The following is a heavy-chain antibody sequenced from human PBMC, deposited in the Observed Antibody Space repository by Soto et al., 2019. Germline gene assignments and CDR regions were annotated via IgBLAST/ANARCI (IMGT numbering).Heavy chain of an antibody. J-gene: IGHJ4*02. D-gene: IGHD1-1*01. CDR2: ITDSGGST. CDR3: AKLYWNPRYFDY. V-gene: IGHV3-23*01. CDR1: GFTFSSVA. Sequence: GGSLRLSCAASGFTFSSVAMAWVRQAPGKGLEWVSSITDSGGSTDYADSVKGRFTISRDNSRNTLYLRMNSLRADDTAVYYCAKLYWNPRYFDYWGQGTRVTVSS.